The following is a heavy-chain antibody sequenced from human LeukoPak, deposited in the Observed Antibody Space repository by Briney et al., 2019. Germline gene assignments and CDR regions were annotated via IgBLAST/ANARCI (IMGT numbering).Heavy chain of an antibody. V-gene: IGHV4-34*01. CDR2: GDQTGGT. Sequence: PSETLSLTCAVYGRSFVGGYWSWIRQPPGMGLEWIGEGDQTGGTKYNPSLKGRVTISADSSKNQFSLKLYSVTAAGTAVYYCARNGQSGFSFDPWGQGTLVTVSS. CDR3: ARNGQSGFSFDP. D-gene: IGHD3-3*01. J-gene: IGHJ5*02. CDR1: GRSFVGGY.